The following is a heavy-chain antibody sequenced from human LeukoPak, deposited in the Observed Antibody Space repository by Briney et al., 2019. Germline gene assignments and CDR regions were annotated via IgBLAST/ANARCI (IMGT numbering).Heavy chain of an antibody. D-gene: IGHD3-3*01. Sequence: GGSLRLSCTASGFTFGDYAMSWVRQAPGKGLECAVFIRSKAYGGTTEYAASVKGRFTISRDDSKSIAYLQMNSLKTEDTAVYYCTRDYPHYDFWSGYYAPGYYYYMDVWGKGTTVTVSS. CDR3: TRDYPHYDFWSGYYAPGYYYYMDV. V-gene: IGHV3-49*04. J-gene: IGHJ6*03. CDR1: GFTFGDYA. CDR2: IRSKAYGGTT.